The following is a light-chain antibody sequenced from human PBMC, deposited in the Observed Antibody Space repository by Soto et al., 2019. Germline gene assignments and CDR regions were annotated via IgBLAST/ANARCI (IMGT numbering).Light chain of an antibody. CDR2: TND. Sequence: VLTQPPSASGPPGQRVTISCSGSSSNIGSNTVNWYQHLPGTAPKVLIYTNDQRPSGVPDRLSGSKSGTSASLAISGLQSEDEAEYFCAAWDDRLNGWVFGGGTKLTVL. CDR1: SSNIGSNT. CDR3: AAWDDRLNGWV. V-gene: IGLV1-44*01. J-gene: IGLJ3*02.